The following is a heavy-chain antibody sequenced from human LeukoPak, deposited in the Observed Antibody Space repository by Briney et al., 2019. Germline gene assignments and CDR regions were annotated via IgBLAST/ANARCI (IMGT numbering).Heavy chain of an antibody. J-gene: IGHJ4*02. D-gene: IGHD3-10*01. CDR2: IIPIFGTA. CDR1: GGTFSSYA. V-gene: IGHV1-69*13. Sequence: ASVKVSCKASGGTFSSYAISWVRQAPGQGLEWMGGIIPIFGTANYAQKFQGRVTVTADESTSTAYMELSSLRSEDTAVYYCARSTMVRGVIIVDYWGQGTLVTVSS. CDR3: ARSTMVRGVIIVDY.